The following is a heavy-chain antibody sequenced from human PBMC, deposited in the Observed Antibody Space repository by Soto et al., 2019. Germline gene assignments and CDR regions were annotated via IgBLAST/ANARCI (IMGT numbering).Heavy chain of an antibody. D-gene: IGHD3-3*01. J-gene: IGHJ4*02. CDR1: GFSFSTYT. CDR3: ARLSLGILRFLEWFFYY. Sequence: EVQLVESGGGLVKPGGSLRLSCAASGFSFSTYTMSWVRQAPGKGLEWVSSISSSSSYIYYSDSMKGRFTISRDNAKNSLFLQMNSLRLEDTAVYYCARLSLGILRFLEWFFYYWGQGTLVTVSS. CDR2: ISSSSSYI. V-gene: IGHV3-21*01.